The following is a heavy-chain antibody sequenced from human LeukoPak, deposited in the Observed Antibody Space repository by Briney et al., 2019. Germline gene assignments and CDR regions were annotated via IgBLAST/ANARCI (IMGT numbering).Heavy chain of an antibody. CDR3: AELGITMIGGV. V-gene: IGHV3-48*03. CDR2: ISGSGSTT. CDR1: GFTFSSYE. D-gene: IGHD3-10*02. Sequence: PGGSLRLSCAASGFTFSSYEMNWVRQAPGKGLEWVSYISGSGSTTYYADSVKGRFTISRDNAKNSLYLQMNSLRAEDTAVYYCAELGITMIGGVWGKGTTVTISS. J-gene: IGHJ6*04.